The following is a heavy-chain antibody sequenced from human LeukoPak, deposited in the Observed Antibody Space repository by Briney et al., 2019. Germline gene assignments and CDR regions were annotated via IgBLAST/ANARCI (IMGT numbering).Heavy chain of an antibody. V-gene: IGHV3-74*01. CDR1: GFTFSTYW. D-gene: IGHD3-22*01. CDR3: ARFYYDSSRGAY. CDR2: IKSDGSST. J-gene: IGHJ4*02. Sequence: GGSLKLSCAASGFTFSTYWMHWVRQAPGKGLVWVSRIKSDGSSTSYADSVEGRFTISRDNAKNTLYLQMNSLRDEDTAVYYCARFYYDSSRGAYWGQGTLVTVSS.